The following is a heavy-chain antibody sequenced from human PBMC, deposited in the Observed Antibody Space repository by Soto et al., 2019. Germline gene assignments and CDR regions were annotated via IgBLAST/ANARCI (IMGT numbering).Heavy chain of an antibody. D-gene: IGHD3-22*01. CDR1: GGTFSSYT. V-gene: IGHV1-69*02. J-gene: IGHJ4*02. CDR2: IIPILGIA. CDR3: ARAYYDSSGYYGYFDY. Sequence: ASVKVSCKASGGTFSSYTISWVRQAPGQGLEWMGRIIPILGIANYAQKFQGRVTITADTSTSTAYMELRSLRSDDTAVYYCARAYYDSSGYYGYFDYWGQGTLVTVSS.